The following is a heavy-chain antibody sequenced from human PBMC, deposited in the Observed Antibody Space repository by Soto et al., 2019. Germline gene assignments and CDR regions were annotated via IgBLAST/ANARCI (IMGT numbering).Heavy chain of an antibody. D-gene: IGHD4-17*01. CDR3: ARHVTTMTKVVAFDF. V-gene: IGHV4-59*08. CDR1: GGSISSYY. Sequence: SETLSVTCTVSGGSISSYYWSWIRQPPWKGLEWIGYIYYSGSTNYNPSLKSRVTISVDTSKNQFSLKLSSVTAADTAVYYCARHVTTMTKVVAFDFSGQGSLVTVSS. CDR2: IYYSGST. J-gene: IGHJ4*02.